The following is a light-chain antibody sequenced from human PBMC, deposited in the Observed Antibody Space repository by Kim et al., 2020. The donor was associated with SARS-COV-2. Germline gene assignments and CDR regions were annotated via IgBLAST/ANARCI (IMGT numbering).Light chain of an antibody. CDR3: QLYGSSPIT. CDR1: QSISSSY. CDR2: GAS. Sequence: LSPGERATLPCRASQSISSSYLAWYQQKPGQAPRLLIYGASSRATGIPDRFSGSGSGTDFTLTISRLEPEDFAVYYCQLYGSSPITFGGGTKVEI. V-gene: IGKV3-20*01. J-gene: IGKJ4*01.